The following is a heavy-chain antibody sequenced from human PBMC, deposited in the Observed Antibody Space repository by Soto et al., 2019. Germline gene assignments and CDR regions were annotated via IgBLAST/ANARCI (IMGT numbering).Heavy chain of an antibody. V-gene: IGHV3-30*18. J-gene: IGHJ4*02. D-gene: IGHD3-22*01. CDR1: GFTFSSYG. Sequence: GSLRLSCAASGFTFSSYGMHWVRQAPGKGLEWVAVISYDGSNKYYADSVRGRFTISRDNSKNTLYLQMNSLRAEDTAVYYCAKTYYYDSSGHIDYWGQGTLVTVPP. CDR2: ISYDGSNK. CDR3: AKTYYYDSSGHIDY.